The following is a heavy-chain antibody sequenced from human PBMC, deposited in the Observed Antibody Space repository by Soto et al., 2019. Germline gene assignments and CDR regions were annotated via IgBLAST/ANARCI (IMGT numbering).Heavy chain of an antibody. CDR3: ARVPPRQWGVPPLYYFDY. D-gene: IGHD3-10*01. CDR2: IYSGGST. CDR1: GFTVSSNY. Sequence: GGSLRLSCAASGFTVSSNYMSWVRQAPGKGLEWVSVIYSGGSTYYADSVKGRFTISRDNSKNTLYLQMNSLRAEDTAVYYCARVPPRQWGVPPLYYFDYWGQGTLVTVSS. J-gene: IGHJ4*02. V-gene: IGHV3-66*01.